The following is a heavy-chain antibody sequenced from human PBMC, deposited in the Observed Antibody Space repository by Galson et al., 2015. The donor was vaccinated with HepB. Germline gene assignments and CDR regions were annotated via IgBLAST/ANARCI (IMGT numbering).Heavy chain of an antibody. Sequence: SLRLSCAASGFTFSRYAMSWVRQAPGKGLEWVSAISGSGGSTYYADSVKGRFTISRDNSKNTLYLQMNSLRAEDTAVYYCAKGSVIRWSASYNWFDPWGQGTLVTVSS. CDR1: GFTFSRYA. V-gene: IGHV3-23*01. D-gene: IGHD4-23*01. J-gene: IGHJ5*02. CDR3: AKGSVIRWSASYNWFDP. CDR2: ISGSGGST.